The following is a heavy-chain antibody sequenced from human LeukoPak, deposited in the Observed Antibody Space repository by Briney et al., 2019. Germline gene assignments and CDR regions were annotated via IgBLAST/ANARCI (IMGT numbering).Heavy chain of an antibody. Sequence: SETLSLTCTVSGGSLSNYYWSWVRQPPAKGLEWIGYIYYSGSTTYNPSLKSRVTISVDTSKNHFSLKLSSVTAADTAVYYCARRTDFDLWGRGTLVTVSS. V-gene: IGHV4-59*08. J-gene: IGHJ2*01. CDR3: ARRTDFDL. CDR2: IYYSGST. CDR1: GGSLSNYY.